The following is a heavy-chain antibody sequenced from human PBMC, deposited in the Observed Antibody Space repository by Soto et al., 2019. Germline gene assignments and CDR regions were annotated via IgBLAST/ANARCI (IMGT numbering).Heavy chain of an antibody. D-gene: IGHD1-26*01. J-gene: IGHJ4*02. Sequence: VESLIISWKGSGYSFSEYWIDWVRQIPGKGVEWRGIIHPGDSHSRYSPSFQGQVTISADNPISTAYLQWSSLKASDTAIYYCARRSSTTFRRSSYDFWGQGTMVTVSS. CDR3: ARRSSTTFRRSSYDF. CDR1: GYSFSEYW. V-gene: IGHV5-51*01. CDR2: IHPGDSHS.